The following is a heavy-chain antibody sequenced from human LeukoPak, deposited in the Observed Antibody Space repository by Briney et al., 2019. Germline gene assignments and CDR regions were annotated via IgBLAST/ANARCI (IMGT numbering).Heavy chain of an antibody. D-gene: IGHD3-22*01. Sequence: GGPLRLSCAASGFTFSSYSMNWVRQAPGKGLEWVSSISSSSSYIYYADSLKGRFTISRDNAKNSLYLQMNSLRAEDTAVYYCARVFYSSGPDYWGQGTLVTVSS. J-gene: IGHJ4*02. CDR2: ISSSSSYI. V-gene: IGHV3-21*01. CDR3: ARVFYSSGPDY. CDR1: GFTFSSYS.